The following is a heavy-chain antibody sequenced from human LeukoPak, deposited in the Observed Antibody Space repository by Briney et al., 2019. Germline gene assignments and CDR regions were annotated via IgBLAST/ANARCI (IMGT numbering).Heavy chain of an antibody. CDR1: GYSFTSYW. CDR3: ACREFYSPWPGP. Sequence: GESLKISCKGSGYSFTSYWIGWVRQTPGKGLEWMGVIYPDDSRTRYNPSFEGQVTISADKSITTAYLQWSSLKASDTAMYYCACREFYSPWPGPWGRGTLVTVSS. J-gene: IGHJ5*02. V-gene: IGHV5-51*01. CDR2: IYPDDSRT. D-gene: IGHD5-18*01.